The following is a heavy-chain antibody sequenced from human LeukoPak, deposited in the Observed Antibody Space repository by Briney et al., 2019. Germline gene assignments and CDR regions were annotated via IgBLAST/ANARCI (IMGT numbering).Heavy chain of an antibody. V-gene: IGHV3-7*01. J-gene: IGHJ4*02. CDR3: ARASSGRYFAFIDY. D-gene: IGHD1-26*01. CDR2: INQDASEK. CDR1: GLIVRNYW. Sequence: GGSLRLSCAASGLIVRNYWMGWVRQAPGKGLEWVASINQDASEKYYVDSVKGRFTISRDNAKNSLYLQINSLRVEDTAVYYCARASSGRYFAFIDYWGQGILVTVSS.